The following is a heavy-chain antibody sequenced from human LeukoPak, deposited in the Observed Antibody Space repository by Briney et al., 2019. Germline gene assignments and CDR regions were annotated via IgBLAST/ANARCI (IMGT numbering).Heavy chain of an antibody. Sequence: GASVKVSCKASGYTFTSYGISWVRQAPGQGLEWMGWISAYNGNTNYAQKLQGRVTMTTDTSTSTAYMELRSLRSDDTAVYYCASRIYQLAPHGYYYYYGMDVWGQGTLVTVSS. D-gene: IGHD1-1*01. CDR2: ISAYNGNT. CDR1: GYTFTSYG. V-gene: IGHV1-18*01. CDR3: ASRIYQLAPHGYYYYYGMDV. J-gene: IGHJ6*02.